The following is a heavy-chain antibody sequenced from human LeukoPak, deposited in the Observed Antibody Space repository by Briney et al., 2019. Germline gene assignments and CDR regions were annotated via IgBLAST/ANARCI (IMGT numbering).Heavy chain of an antibody. V-gene: IGHV1-2*02. J-gene: IGHJ4*02. D-gene: IGHD3-9*01. CDR3: ATTAVRYFDWLPLYYFDY. Sequence: ASVKVSCKASGYTFTGYYMHWVRQAPGQGLEWMGWINPNSGGTNYAQKFQGRVTMTGDTSISTAYMELSRLRSDDTAVYYCATTAVRYFDWLPLYYFDYWGQGTLVTVSS. CDR1: GYTFTGYY. CDR2: INPNSGGT.